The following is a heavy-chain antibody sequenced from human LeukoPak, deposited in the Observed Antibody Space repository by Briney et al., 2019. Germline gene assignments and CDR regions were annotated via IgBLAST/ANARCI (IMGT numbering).Heavy chain of an antibody. CDR1: GFTFSSYA. J-gene: IGHJ4*02. CDR3: ARALADSRGYYLGFDY. D-gene: IGHD3-22*01. CDR2: ITNNWGNM. Sequence: PGGSLRLSCAASGFTFSSYAMSWIRQAPGKGLEWVSYITNNWGNMFYSASVKGRFTISRENAKKSLYVQMNSLRADDTAVYYCARALADSRGYYLGFDYWGQGTLVTVSS. V-gene: IGHV3-48*04.